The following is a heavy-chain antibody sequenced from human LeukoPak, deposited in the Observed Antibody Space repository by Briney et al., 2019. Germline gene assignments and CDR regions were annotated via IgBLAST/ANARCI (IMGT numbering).Heavy chain of an antibody. CDR3: AKDRTTVTTGGVDY. V-gene: IGHV3-20*04. CDR1: GFTFDDYG. Sequence: PGGSLRLSCAASGFTFDDYGMSWVRQAPGKGLEWVSGINWNGGSTGYADSVKGRFTISRDNAKNSLYLQMNSLRAEDTAVYYCAKDRTTVTTGGVDYWGQGTLVTVSS. J-gene: IGHJ4*02. D-gene: IGHD4-17*01. CDR2: INWNGGST.